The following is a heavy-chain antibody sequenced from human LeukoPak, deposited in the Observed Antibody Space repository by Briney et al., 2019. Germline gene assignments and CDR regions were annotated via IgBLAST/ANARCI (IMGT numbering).Heavy chain of an antibody. V-gene: IGHV3-48*03. CDR1: GFSFNSFE. Sequence: GGSLRLSCAASGFSFNSFEMSWVRQAPGKGLEWVSYISSSGSTIYYADSVKGRFTISRDNAKNSLYLQMNSLRAEDTAVYYCARGWYNSGDYSDYWGQGTLVTVSS. J-gene: IGHJ4*02. D-gene: IGHD6-19*01. CDR3: ARGWYNSGDYSDY. CDR2: ISSSGSTI.